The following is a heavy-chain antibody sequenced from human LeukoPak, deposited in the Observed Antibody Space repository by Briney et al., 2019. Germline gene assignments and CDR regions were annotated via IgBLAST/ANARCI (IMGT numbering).Heavy chain of an antibody. Sequence: GGSLRLSCATSGSTFSDYYMSWIRQAPGKGLEWVSYISSSSTYTKYADSVKGRFTIFRDNAKNSLFLQMNSLRAEDTAVYYCARAGGGSASYFAYWGQGALVTVSS. CDR3: ARAGGGSASYFAY. CDR2: ISSSSTYT. V-gene: IGHV3-11*05. J-gene: IGHJ4*02. D-gene: IGHD6-19*01. CDR1: GSTFSDYY.